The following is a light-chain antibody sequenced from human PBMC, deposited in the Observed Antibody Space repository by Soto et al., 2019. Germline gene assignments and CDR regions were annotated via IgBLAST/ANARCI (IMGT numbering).Light chain of an antibody. CDR3: QQYNTYWT. CDR1: QSISTW. CDR2: KAS. J-gene: IGKJ1*01. Sequence: DIQMTQSPSTLSASVGDRVTITCRASQSISTWFAWYQQKPGKAPKLLIYKASSLQSGVPSRFTGSGSGTQFTINIRSMQQEAFAAYYCQQYNTYWTXGQVTKV. V-gene: IGKV1-5*03.